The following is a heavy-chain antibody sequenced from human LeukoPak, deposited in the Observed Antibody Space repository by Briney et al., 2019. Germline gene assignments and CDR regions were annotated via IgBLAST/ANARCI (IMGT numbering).Heavy chain of an antibody. Sequence: APVKVSCKASGGTLSSYAISGVRQAPGQGLEWMGGIIPIFGTANYVKKFQGRVTITTDESTSTPYMDLSSLRSEDSAVYYCARVVYANYYYSYMDVWGKGTTVTVSS. CDR1: GGTLSSYA. CDR3: ARVVYANYYYSYMDV. V-gene: IGHV1-69*05. D-gene: IGHD2-8*01. CDR2: IIPIFGTA. J-gene: IGHJ6*03.